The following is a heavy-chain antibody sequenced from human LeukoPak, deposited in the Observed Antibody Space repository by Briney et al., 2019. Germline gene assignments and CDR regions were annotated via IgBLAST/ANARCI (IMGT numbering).Heavy chain of an antibody. V-gene: IGHV4-38-2*01. CDR2: VYHSGST. J-gene: IGHJ5*02. D-gene: IGHD3-22*01. CDR3: ARHGNYYDTSQSDP. Sequence: SETLSLTCAVSGYSISSGYYWGWIRQPPGKGLEWIGSVYHSGSTYYNPSLKSRVTISVDTSKNLFSLKLSSVTAADTAVYYCARHGNYYDTSQSDPWGQGTLVTVSS. CDR1: GYSISSGYY.